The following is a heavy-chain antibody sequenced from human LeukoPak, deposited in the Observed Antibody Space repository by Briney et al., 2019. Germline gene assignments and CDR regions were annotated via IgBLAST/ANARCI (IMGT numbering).Heavy chain of an antibody. CDR1: GYTFTGYY. Sequence: ASVKVSCKASGYTFTGYYMHWVRQAPGQGLEWMGWINPNSGGTNYAQKFQGRVTMTRDTSISTAYMELSRLRSEDTAVYYSARVPVVISYFDYWGQGTLVTVSS. CDR2: INPNSGGT. J-gene: IGHJ4*02. V-gene: IGHV1-2*02. CDR3: ARVPVVISYFDY. D-gene: IGHD3-22*01.